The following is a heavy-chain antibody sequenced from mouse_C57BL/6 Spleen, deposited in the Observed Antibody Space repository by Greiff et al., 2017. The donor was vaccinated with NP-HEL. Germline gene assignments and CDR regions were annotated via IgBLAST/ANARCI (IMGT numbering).Heavy chain of an antibody. V-gene: IGHV1-69*01. J-gene: IGHJ3*01. CDR2: IDPSDSYT. Sequence: QVQLQQPGAELVMPGASVKLSCKASGYTFTSYWMHWVKQRPGQGLEWIGEIDPSDSYTNYNQKFKGKSTLTVDKSSSTAYMQLSSLTSEDSAVYYCARSGGSSSWFAYWGQGTLSLSLQ. D-gene: IGHD1-1*01. CDR3: ARSGGSSSWFAY. CDR1: GYTFTSYW.